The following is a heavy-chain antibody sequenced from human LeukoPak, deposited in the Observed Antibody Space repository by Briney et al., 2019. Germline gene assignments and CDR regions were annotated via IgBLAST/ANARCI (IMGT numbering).Heavy chain of an antibody. V-gene: IGHV1-69*05. Sequence: GASVKVSCKASGGTFSSYAISWVRQAPGQGLEWMGGIIPIFGTANYAQKFQGRVTITTDESTSTAYMELSSLRSEGTAVYYCARDDYGNNWFDPWGQGTLVTVSS. CDR1: GGTFSSYA. CDR3: ARDDYGNNWFDP. CDR2: IIPIFGTA. J-gene: IGHJ5*02. D-gene: IGHD4-17*01.